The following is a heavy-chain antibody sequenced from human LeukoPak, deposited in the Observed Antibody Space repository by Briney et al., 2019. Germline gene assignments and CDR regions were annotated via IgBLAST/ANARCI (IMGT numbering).Heavy chain of an antibody. D-gene: IGHD3-16*01. CDR1: GFTFNAQD. J-gene: IGHJ4*02. Sequence: GGSLRLSCAASGFTFNAQDINWVRQGPGKGLEWVAGISGSRTFYADSVKGRFTFSRGNSKNTMYLQMNSLRVEDTAVYYCAKVNWEDYVWGNCWGQGTLVTVSS. CDR3: AKVNWEDYVWGNC. CDR2: ISGSRT. V-gene: IGHV3-23*01.